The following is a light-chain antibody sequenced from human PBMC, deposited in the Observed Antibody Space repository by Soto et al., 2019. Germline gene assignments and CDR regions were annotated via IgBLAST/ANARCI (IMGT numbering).Light chain of an antibody. CDR2: DAS. J-gene: IGKJ2*01. CDR1: QSVSSSY. Sequence: EIVLTQSPGTLSLSPGERATLSCRASQSVSSSYLAWYQQKPGQAPRLLIYDASSRPTGIPDRFSGSGSGTDFTLTISRLEPEEFAVYFCQQYGSSPYTFGQGTKLEIK. CDR3: QQYGSSPYT. V-gene: IGKV3-20*01.